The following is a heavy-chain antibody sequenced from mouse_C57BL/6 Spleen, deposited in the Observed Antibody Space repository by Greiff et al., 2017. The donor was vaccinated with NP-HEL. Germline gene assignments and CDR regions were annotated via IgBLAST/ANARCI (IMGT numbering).Heavy chain of an antibody. D-gene: IGHD2-4*01. V-gene: IGHV1-61*01. CDR1: GYTFTSYW. CDR3: ARGYDYDGADY. Sequence: QVQLQQPGAELVRPGSSVKLSCKASGYTFTSYWMDWVKQRPGQGLEWIGNIYPSDSETHYNQKFKDKATLTVDKSSSTAYMQLSSLTSEDSAVYYWARGYDYDGADYWGQGTTLTVSS. CDR2: IYPSDSET. J-gene: IGHJ2*01.